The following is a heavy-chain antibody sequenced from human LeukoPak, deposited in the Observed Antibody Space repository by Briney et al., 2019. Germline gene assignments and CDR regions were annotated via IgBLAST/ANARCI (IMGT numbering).Heavy chain of an antibody. V-gene: IGHV1-69*05. CDR1: GGTFSSYA. Sequence: GSSVKVSCKASGGTFSSYAISWVRQAPGQGLEWMGRIIPIFGTANYALKFQGRVTITTDESTSTAYMELSSLGSEDTAVYYCARDWTVARAFDIWGQGTMVTVSS. CDR3: ARDWTVARAFDI. J-gene: IGHJ3*02. CDR2: IIPIFGTA. D-gene: IGHD5-12*01.